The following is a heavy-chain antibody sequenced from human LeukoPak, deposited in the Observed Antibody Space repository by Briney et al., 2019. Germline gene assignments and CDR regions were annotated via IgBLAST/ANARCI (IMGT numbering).Heavy chain of an antibody. CDR2: IYYSGST. CDR1: GGSISGSSYY. Sequence: SETLSLTCTVSGGSISGSSYYWGWIRQPPGKGLEWIGSIYYSGSTYYNPSLKSRVTISVDTSKNQFSLKLNSVTATDTAVYYCARLNVDTTMAHDYWGQGTLVTVSS. J-gene: IGHJ4*02. D-gene: IGHD5-18*01. V-gene: IGHV4-39*01. CDR3: ARLNVDTTMAHDY.